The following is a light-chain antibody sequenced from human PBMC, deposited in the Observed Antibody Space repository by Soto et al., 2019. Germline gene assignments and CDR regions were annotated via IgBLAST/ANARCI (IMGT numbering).Light chain of an antibody. Sequence: DIQMTQSPSSLSASVGDRVTITCQASQDISNYLNWYQQKPGKAPKLLIYDASNLESEVPSRFSGSGSGTDFTLTISSLQPEDFATYYCQQYNSYPITFGQGTRLEIK. V-gene: IGKV1-33*01. CDR2: DAS. CDR1: QDISNY. CDR3: QQYNSYPIT. J-gene: IGKJ5*01.